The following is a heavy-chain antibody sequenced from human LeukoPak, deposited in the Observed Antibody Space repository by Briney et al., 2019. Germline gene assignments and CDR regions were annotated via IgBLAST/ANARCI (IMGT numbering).Heavy chain of an antibody. CDR2: INPNSGDT. V-gene: IGHV1-2*02. CDR3: ARDAWLVGATNLYHFDY. CDR1: GYTFTGYY. D-gene: IGHD1-26*01. J-gene: IGHJ4*02. Sequence: GASVKVSCKASGYTFTGYYMHWVRQAPGQGLEWMGWINPNSGDTDYAQKFQGRVTMTRDTSISTAYMELSRLTSDDTAVYYCARDAWLVGATNLYHFDYWGQGTLVTVSS.